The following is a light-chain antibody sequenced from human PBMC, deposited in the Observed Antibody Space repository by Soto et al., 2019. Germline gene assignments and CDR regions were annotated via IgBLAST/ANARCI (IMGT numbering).Light chain of an antibody. CDR2: EVS. J-gene: IGLJ1*01. V-gene: IGLV2-8*01. Sequence: QSVLTQPPSASGSPGQSVTISCAGTSSDVGGYNYVSWYQQYPGKVPKLMIYEVSERPSGVPDRFPGSKSGNTAFLTVSGLQPEDEADYYCQSYDSSLTTFVFGTGTKVTVL. CDR3: QSYDSSLTTFV. CDR1: SSDVGGYNY.